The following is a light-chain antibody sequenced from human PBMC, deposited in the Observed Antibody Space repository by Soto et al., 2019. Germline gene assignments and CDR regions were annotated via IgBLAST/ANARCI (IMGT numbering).Light chain of an antibody. CDR3: QQYNNWPPCT. V-gene: IGKV3-15*01. Sequence: EIVMTQSPATLSVSPGERANLSCRASQSVSSNLAWYQQKPGQAPRLLIYGASTRATGIPARFSGSGSGTEFTLTISSLQSEDFAVYYCQQYNNWPPCTFGQGTKV. CDR1: QSVSSN. CDR2: GAS. J-gene: IGKJ1*01.